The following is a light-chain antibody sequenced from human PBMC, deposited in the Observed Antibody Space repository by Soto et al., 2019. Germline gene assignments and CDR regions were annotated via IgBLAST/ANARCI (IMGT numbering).Light chain of an antibody. CDR3: QQYNNWWT. J-gene: IGKJ1*01. V-gene: IGKV3-15*01. CDR2: GAS. CDR1: QSISNN. Sequence: EIVMTQSPATLSVSPGERATLSCRASQSISNNLAWYHQRPGQAPRLLIYGASTRATGIPARFSGSGSGTEFTLIISSLQSEDFAVYYCQQYNNWWTFVQGTRVEIK.